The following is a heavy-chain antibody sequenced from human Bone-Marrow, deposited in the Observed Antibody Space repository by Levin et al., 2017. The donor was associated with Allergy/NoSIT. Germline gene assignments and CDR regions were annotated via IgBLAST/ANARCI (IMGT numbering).Heavy chain of an antibody. CDR1: GYTFRDHY. CDR2: IDPDTGDT. D-gene: IGHD3-22*01. CDR3: ASVVNYADSIGYLPTLDY. V-gene: IGHV1-2*02. Sequence: AASVKVSCQASGYTFRDHYIHWVRQAPGQGLEWMGWIDPDTGDTNYSERFQDRVSLTRATSISTAYLELSDLRSDDTAVYYCASVVNYADSIGYLPTLDYWGQGTLVTVSS. J-gene: IGHJ4*02.